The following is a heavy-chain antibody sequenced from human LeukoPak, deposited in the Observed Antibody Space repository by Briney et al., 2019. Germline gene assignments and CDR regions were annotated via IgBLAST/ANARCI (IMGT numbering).Heavy chain of an antibody. Sequence: SETLSLTCTVSGGSVSSYYWSWIRQPPGKGLEWIGYIYYSGSTNYNPSLKSRVSISVDTSKNQFSLKLSSVTAADAAVYYCARGSGWYNYWGQGTLVTVSS. D-gene: IGHD6-19*01. CDR1: GGSVSSYY. CDR2: IYYSGST. CDR3: ARGSGWYNY. V-gene: IGHV4-59*02. J-gene: IGHJ4*02.